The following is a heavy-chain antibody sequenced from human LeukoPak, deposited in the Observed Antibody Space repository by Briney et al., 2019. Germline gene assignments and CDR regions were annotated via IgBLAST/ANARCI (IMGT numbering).Heavy chain of an antibody. J-gene: IGHJ3*01. CDR3: ARISRITTIVVTMYAWHAFDL. Sequence: GGSLRLSCAASGFTVSSNYMSWVRQAPGKGLEWVSVIYTGGSTYYADSVKGRFTISRDNSKNTLYLQMNSLRAEDTAVYYCARISRITTIVVTMYAWHAFDLWGQGTMVTVPS. CDR1: GFTVSSNY. CDR2: IYTGGST. D-gene: IGHD3-22*01. V-gene: IGHV3-53*01.